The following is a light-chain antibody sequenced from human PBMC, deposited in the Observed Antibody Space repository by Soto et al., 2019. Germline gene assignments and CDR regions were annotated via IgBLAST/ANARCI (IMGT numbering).Light chain of an antibody. CDR3: MQGTHWPIT. CDR1: QSLVHSDGIAY. J-gene: IGKJ5*01. Sequence: EVVMTPSPLALPVTLGQPASISCRSSQSLVHSDGIAYFSWFQQRPGRSPRRLIYKVSNRDSGVPARFSGSGSGTDFALKISRVEAEDVGVYYCMQGTHWPITFGQGTRLEIK. V-gene: IGKV2-30*02. CDR2: KVS.